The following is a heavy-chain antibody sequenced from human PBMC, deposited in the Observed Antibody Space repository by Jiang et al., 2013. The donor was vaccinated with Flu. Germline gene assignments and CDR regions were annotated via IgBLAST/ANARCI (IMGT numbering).Heavy chain of an antibody. CDR2: IHYSGST. Sequence: KGLEWIGYIHYSGSTNYNPSLKSRVTISVDTSKNQFSLKLSSVTAADTAVYYCARYDSSGYSSWDAFDIWGQGTMVTVSS. CDR3: ARYDSSGYSSWDAFDI. D-gene: IGHD3-22*01. V-gene: IGHV4-59*01. J-gene: IGHJ3*02.